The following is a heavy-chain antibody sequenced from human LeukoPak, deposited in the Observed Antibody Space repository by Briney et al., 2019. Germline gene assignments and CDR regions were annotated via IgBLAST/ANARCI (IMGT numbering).Heavy chain of an antibody. CDR2: VYYTGAS. CDR3: ARGAPPQN. V-gene: IGHV4-39*07. Sequence: SETLSLTCTVSGGSISSSSYYWGWIRQPPGKGLEWIGSVYYTGASYYNPSLKSRVTISIDTSKKHFSLKLTSVTAADTAVYYCARGAPPQNWGQGTLVAVSS. J-gene: IGHJ4*02. CDR1: GGSISSSSYY.